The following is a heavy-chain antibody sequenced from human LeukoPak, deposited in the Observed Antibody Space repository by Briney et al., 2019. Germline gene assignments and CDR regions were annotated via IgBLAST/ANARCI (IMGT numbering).Heavy chain of an antibody. CDR1: GFSLRTSGVG. CDR3: AHTYCSGGSCLDDAFDI. D-gene: IGHD2-15*01. Sequence: SGPTLLKPTPTLTLTCTFSGFSLRTSGVGVGWIRQPPGKALEWLALSYWDDDKRYSPSLKSRLTITKDTSKNQVVLTMTNMDPVDTATYYCAHTYCSGGSCLDDAFDIWGQGTMVTVSS. V-gene: IGHV2-5*02. J-gene: IGHJ3*02. CDR2: SYWDDDK.